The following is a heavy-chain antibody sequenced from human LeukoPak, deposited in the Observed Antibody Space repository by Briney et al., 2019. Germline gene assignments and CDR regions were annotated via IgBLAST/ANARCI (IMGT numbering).Heavy chain of an antibody. D-gene: IGHD3-22*01. J-gene: IGHJ4*02. CDR1: RFTFTTFSDYA. CDR3: ARDALSGYYYKGDPVFFDY. CDR2: VSYDGGSE. Sequence: GGSLRLSCAASRFTFTTFSDYAMHWARQAPGKGLEWVAAVSYDGGSEYYADSVKGRFAVSRDNSKNTLYLQMRSLRPEDTAVYYCARDALSGYYYKGDPVFFDYWGQGTLVTVSS. V-gene: IGHV3-30*09.